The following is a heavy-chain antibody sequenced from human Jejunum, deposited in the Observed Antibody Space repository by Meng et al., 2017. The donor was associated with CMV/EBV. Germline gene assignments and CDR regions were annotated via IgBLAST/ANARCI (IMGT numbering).Heavy chain of an antibody. CDR3: ARDGYYDFWSGYYAKNWFDP. Sequence: FSSYSMNWVRQAPGKGLEWVSSISSSSSYIYYADSVKGRFTISRDNAKNSLYLQMNSLRAEDTAVYYCARDGYYDFWSGYYAKNWFDPWGQGTLVTVSS. CDR2: ISSSSSYI. D-gene: IGHD3-3*01. CDR1: FSSYS. V-gene: IGHV3-21*01. J-gene: IGHJ5*02.